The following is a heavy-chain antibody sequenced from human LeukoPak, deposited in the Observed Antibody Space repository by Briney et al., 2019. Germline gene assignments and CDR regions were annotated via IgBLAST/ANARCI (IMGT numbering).Heavy chain of an antibody. CDR1: GFTFSNYW. Sequence: PGGSLRLSCAASGFTFSNYWMSWVRQAPGKGLEWVANIHPEGNEKYHVDSVKGRFTISRDNAKNFLHLQMDSLRVEDTAVYYCARVIAPQDYYDSSPNFDYWGQGTLVTVSS. V-gene: IGHV3-7*01. J-gene: IGHJ4*02. CDR3: ARVIAPQDYYDSSPNFDY. CDR2: IHPEGNEK. D-gene: IGHD3-22*01.